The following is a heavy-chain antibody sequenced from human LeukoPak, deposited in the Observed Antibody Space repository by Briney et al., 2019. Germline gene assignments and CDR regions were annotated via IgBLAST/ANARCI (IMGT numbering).Heavy chain of an antibody. V-gene: IGHV4-34*01. Sequence: PSETLSLTCAVYGGSFSGYYWSWIRQPPGKGLEWIGEINHSGSTNYNPSLKSRVTISVDTSKNQFSLKLSSVTAADTAVYYGARHSRVRGYWSSTRCPFWGYYYYYYMDVWGKGTTVTISS. CDR2: INHSGST. CDR1: GGSFSGYY. D-gene: IGHD2-2*01. J-gene: IGHJ6*03. CDR3: ARHSRVRGYWSSTRCPFWGYYYYYYMDV.